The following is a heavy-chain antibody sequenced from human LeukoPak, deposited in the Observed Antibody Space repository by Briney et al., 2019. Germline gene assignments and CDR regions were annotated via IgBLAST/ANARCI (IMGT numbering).Heavy chain of an antibody. V-gene: IGHV1-18*01. CDR1: GYTFTSYG. CDR3: ARDPLYYYDSSGYDY. CDR2: ISACNGNT. J-gene: IGHJ4*02. D-gene: IGHD3-22*01. Sequence: ASVKVSCKASGYTFTSYGISWVRQAPGQGLEWMGWISACNGNTNYAQKLQGRVTMTTDTSTSTAYMELRSLRSDDTAVYYCARDPLYYYDSSGYDYWGQGTLVTVSS.